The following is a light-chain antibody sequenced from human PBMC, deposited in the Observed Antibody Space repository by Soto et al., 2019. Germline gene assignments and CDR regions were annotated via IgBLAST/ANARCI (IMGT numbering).Light chain of an antibody. CDR3: QQYNNWWT. J-gene: IGKJ1*01. Sequence: EIVMTQSPATLSVSPGERDTVSCRASQSVSSSLAWYQQRPGQAPRLLIHGASTRAIGIPARFSGSGSETEFTLTISSLQSEDFAVYYCQQYNNWWTFGQGTKVEIK. V-gene: IGKV3-15*01. CDR1: QSVSSS. CDR2: GAS.